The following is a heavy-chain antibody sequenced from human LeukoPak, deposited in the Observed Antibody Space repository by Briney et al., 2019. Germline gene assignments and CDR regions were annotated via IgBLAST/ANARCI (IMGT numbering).Heavy chain of an antibody. J-gene: IGHJ5*02. CDR2: IYHSGST. CDR3: VRRDYGDYIQQYNWFDP. V-gene: IGHV4-30-2*01. Sequence: PSETLSLTCAVSGGSISSGGYSWSWIRQPPGKGLEWIGYIYHSGSTYYNPSLKSRVTISVDRSKNQFSLKLSSVTAADTAVYYCVRRDYGDYIQQYNWFDPWGQGTLVTVSS. CDR1: GGSISSGGYS. D-gene: IGHD4-17*01.